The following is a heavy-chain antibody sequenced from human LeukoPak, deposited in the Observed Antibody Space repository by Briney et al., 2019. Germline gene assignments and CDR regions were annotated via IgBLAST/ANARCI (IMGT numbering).Heavy chain of an antibody. V-gene: IGHV4-31*11. CDR1: GGSISSGGYY. CDR3: ARGPTTVTGFDY. CDR2: IYYSGST. J-gene: IGHJ4*02. Sequence: SQTLSLTCAVSGGSISSGGYYWSWIRPHPGKGLDWIVYIYYSGSTYYNPSLKSRVTISLDTSKNQFSLKLSSVTAADTAVYYCARGPTTVTGFDYWGQGTLVTVCS. D-gene: IGHD4-17*01.